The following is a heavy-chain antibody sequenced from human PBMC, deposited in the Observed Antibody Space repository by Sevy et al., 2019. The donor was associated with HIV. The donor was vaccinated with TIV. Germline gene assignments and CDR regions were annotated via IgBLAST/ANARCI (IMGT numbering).Heavy chain of an antibody. CDR2: IIPIFGTA. V-gene: IGHV1-69*13. CDR3: ARGEGGVRSELGYYYYGMAV. CDR1: GGTFSSYA. Sequence: ASVKVSCKASGGTFSSYAISWVRQAPGQGLEWMGGIIPIFGTANYAQKFQGRDTITADVSTSTAYMELSSLRSEDTAVYYCARGEGGVRSELGYYYYGMAVWGQGTTVTASS. D-gene: IGHD3-10*01. J-gene: IGHJ6*02.